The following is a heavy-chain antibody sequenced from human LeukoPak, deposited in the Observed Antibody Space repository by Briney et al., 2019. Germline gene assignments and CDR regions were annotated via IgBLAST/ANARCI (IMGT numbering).Heavy chain of an antibody. J-gene: IGHJ3*02. Sequence: GGSLRLSCAASGFTFSSYSMNWVRQAPGKGLEWVSFIDTSAAYIYYGDSMRGRFTISRDNAKNSLYLQMNGLRAEDTAVYYCARGRSITLLRGVAMSDGFDIWGQGTLVTVSS. CDR1: GFTFSSYS. D-gene: IGHD3-10*01. V-gene: IGHV3-21*01. CDR3: ARGRSITLLRGVAMSDGFDI. CDR2: IDTSAAYI.